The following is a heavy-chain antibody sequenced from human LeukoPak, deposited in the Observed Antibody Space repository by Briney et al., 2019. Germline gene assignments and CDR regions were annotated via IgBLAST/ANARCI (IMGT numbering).Heavy chain of an antibody. CDR3: ARDLRGYSYGTVARFDY. Sequence: GGSLRLSCAASGFTFSSYEMNWVRQAPGKGLEWVSYISSSGSTIYYADSVKGRFTISRDNAKNSLYLQMNSLRAEDTAVYYCARDLRGYSYGTVARFDYWGQGTLVTVSS. J-gene: IGHJ4*02. CDR2: ISSSGSTI. D-gene: IGHD5-18*01. CDR1: GFTFSSYE. V-gene: IGHV3-48*03.